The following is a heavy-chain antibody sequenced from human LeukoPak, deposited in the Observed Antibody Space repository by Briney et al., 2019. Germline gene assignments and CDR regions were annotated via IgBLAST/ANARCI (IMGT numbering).Heavy chain of an antibody. J-gene: IGHJ4*02. V-gene: IGHV3-21*01. CDR3: ARDGDYYDSSALLDY. Sequence: GGSLRLSCAASGFPFSSYSMSWVCQAPGKGLEWVSSISSSCSYIFYADSVRGRFTISRDNAKNSLYLQMNSLRAEDTAVYYCARDGDYYDSSALLDYWGQGTLVTVSS. D-gene: IGHD3-22*01. CDR2: ISSSCSYI. CDR1: GFPFSSYS.